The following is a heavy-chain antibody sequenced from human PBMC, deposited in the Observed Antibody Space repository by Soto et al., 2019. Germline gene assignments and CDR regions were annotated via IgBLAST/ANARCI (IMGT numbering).Heavy chain of an antibody. CDR1: GYTFTSYG. CDR2: ISAYNGNT. Sequence: ASVKVSCKASGYTFTSYGISWVRQAPGQGLEWMGWISAYNGNTNYAQKLQGRVTMTTDTSTSTAYMELRSLRSDDTAVYYCARVPYDYDFWSGYMDVWGQGTTVTVSS. V-gene: IGHV1-18*01. J-gene: IGHJ6*02. D-gene: IGHD3-3*01. CDR3: ARVPYDYDFWSGYMDV.